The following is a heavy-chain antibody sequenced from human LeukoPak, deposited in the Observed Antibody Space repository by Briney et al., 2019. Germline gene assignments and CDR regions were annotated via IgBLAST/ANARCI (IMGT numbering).Heavy chain of an antibody. CDR1: GGTFSSYA. CDR2: IIPIFGTA. CDR3: VRSIAYYYYGMDA. V-gene: IGHV1-69*06. D-gene: IGHD3-10*01. Sequence: SVKVSCKASGGTFSSYAISWVRQAPGQGLEWMGGIIPIFGTANYAQKFQGRVTITADKSTSTAYMELSSLRSEDTAVYYCVRSIAYYYYGMDAWGKGTTVTVSS. J-gene: IGHJ6*04.